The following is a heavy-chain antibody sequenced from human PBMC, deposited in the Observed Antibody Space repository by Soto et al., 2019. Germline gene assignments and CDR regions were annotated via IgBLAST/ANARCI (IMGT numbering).Heavy chain of an antibody. V-gene: IGHV4-59*01. CDR1: GGFISTYF. D-gene: IGHD3-3*01. CDR3: ARRPPLFRFLVLWFDP. J-gene: IGHJ5*02. CDR2: IFYNGTT. Sequence: ETLSLPCTVSGGFISTYFWSWIRQVPGKGWEGIGYIFYNGTTNYNPSLKSRVTMSVDTSKNKYSLKLKTVTEADTAAYFCARRPPLFRFLVLWFDPCDPGTQVAVSS.